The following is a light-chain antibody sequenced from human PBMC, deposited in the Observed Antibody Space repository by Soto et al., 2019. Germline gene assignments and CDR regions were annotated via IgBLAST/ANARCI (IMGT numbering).Light chain of an antibody. V-gene: IGKV3-15*01. CDR3: QKYNNWPRT. Sequence: VLTQSPGTLSFSPGEGATLSCRASQSVSSNLAWYQQKPGQAPRLLIYGASTRATGIPARFSGSGSGTEFTLTISSMQSEDFAVYYCQKYNNWPRTFGQGTQLDIK. CDR2: GAS. CDR1: QSVSSN. J-gene: IGKJ1*01.